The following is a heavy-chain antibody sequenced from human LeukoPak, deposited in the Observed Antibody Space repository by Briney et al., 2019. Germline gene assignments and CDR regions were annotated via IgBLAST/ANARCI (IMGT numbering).Heavy chain of an antibody. D-gene: IGHD2-8*01. CDR3: AGIPVFGVVLHQEPV. CDR2: FIPVLGTA. J-gene: IGHJ6*04. Sequence: SVKVSCKASGGTFSDYALNWVRQAPGQGLEWMGVFIPVLGTANSTQNFQDRVSITADISTHTVYTELSSLKSEDTAVYFCAGIPVFGVVLHQEPVWGKGTTVTVSS. V-gene: IGHV1-69*10. CDR1: GGTFSDYA.